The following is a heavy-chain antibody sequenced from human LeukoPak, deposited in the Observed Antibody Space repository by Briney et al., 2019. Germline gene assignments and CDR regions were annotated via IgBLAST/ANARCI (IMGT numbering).Heavy chain of an antibody. CDR3: ARVYSSGWSLPFDY. Sequence: GRSLRLSCAASGFTFSSYAMHWVRQAPGKGLEWVSAISGSGGSTYYADSVKGRFTISRDNSKNTLYLQMNSLRAEDTAVYYCARVYSSGWSLPFDYWGQGTLVTVSS. CDR1: GFTFSSYA. V-gene: IGHV3-23*01. D-gene: IGHD6-19*01. CDR2: ISGSGGST. J-gene: IGHJ4*02.